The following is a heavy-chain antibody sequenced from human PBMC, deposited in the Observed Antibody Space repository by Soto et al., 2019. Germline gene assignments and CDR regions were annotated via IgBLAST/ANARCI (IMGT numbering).Heavy chain of an antibody. CDR2: ISAYNGNT. CDR3: ASLTGDDNYYMDV. J-gene: IGHJ6*03. V-gene: IGHV1-18*01. Sequence: ASVKVSCKASGYTFTSYGISWERQAPGQGLEWMGWISAYNGNTNYAQKLQRRVTMTKDTSTSTAYMELRSLRSDDTAMYYCASLTGDDNYYMDVRGKRTTVTVSS. D-gene: IGHD1-26*01. CDR1: GYTFTSYG.